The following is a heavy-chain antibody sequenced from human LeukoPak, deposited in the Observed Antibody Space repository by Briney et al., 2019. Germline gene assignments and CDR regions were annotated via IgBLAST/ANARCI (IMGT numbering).Heavy chain of an antibody. J-gene: IGHJ6*03. Sequence: SETLSLTCTVSGGSISSYYWSWIRQPPGKGLEWIGYIYYSGSTNYNPSLKSRVTISVDTSKNQFSLKLSSVTAADTAVYYCARGYSSSSGYYYCYYMDVWGKGTTVTVSS. CDR2: IYYSGST. CDR1: GGSISSYY. CDR3: ARGYSSSSGYYYCYYMDV. D-gene: IGHD6-6*01. V-gene: IGHV4-59*01.